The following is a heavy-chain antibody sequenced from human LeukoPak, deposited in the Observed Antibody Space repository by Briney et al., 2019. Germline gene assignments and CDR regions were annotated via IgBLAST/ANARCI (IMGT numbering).Heavy chain of an antibody. CDR2: TYYRSTWYN. CDR1: GDRVSSNSVT. D-gene: IGHD2-2*01. CDR3: ARRLTQYDCFDP. J-gene: IGHJ5*02. V-gene: IGHV6-1*01. Sequence: SQTLSLTCATSGDRVSSNSVTWNWIRQSPSRGLEWLGRTYYRSTWYNDYAVSVRGRITVNLDTSKNQFSLHLNSVTPEDTAVYYCARRLTQYDCFDPWGQGILVTVSS.